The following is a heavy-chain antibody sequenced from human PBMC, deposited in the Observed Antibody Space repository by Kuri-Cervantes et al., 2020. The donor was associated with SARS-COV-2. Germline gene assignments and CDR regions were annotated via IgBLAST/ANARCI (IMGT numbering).Heavy chain of an antibody. Sequence: ASVKVSCKASGYTFTSYAMHWVRQAPGQRLEWMGWSNAGNGNTKYAQKLQGRVTMTTDTSTGTAYMELRSLRSDDTAVYYCARRIAAAGYYYYYGMDVWGQGTTVTVSS. D-gene: IGHD6-13*01. J-gene: IGHJ6*02. CDR1: GYTFTSYA. V-gene: IGHV1-3*01. CDR3: ARRIAAAGYYYYYGMDV. CDR2: SNAGNGNT.